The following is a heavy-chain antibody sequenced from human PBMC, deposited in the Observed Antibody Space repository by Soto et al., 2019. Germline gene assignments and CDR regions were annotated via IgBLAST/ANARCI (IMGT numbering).Heavy chain of an antibody. CDR3: AKDLDILTGYDY. CDR1: GFTFSSYA. Sequence: GSLRLSCAASGFTFSSYAMSWVRQAPGKGLEWVSAISGSGGSTYYADSVKGRFTISRDNSKNTLYLQMNSLRAEDTAVYYCAKDLDILTGYDYWGQGTLVTVSS. D-gene: IGHD3-9*01. J-gene: IGHJ4*02. CDR2: ISGSGGST. V-gene: IGHV3-23*01.